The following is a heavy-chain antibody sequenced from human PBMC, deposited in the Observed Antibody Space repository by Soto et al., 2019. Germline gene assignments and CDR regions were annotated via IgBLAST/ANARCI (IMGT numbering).Heavy chain of an antibody. V-gene: IGHV3-23*01. J-gene: IGHJ4*02. CDR2: ISGSGGST. Sequence: GGSLRLSCAASGFTFSSYAMSWVHQAPGKGLEWVSAISGSGGSTYYADSVKGRFTISRDNSKNTLYLQMNSLRAEDTAVYYCARCGIAAHPGYWGQGTLVTVSS. CDR1: GFTFSSYA. D-gene: IGHD6-13*01. CDR3: ARCGIAAHPGY.